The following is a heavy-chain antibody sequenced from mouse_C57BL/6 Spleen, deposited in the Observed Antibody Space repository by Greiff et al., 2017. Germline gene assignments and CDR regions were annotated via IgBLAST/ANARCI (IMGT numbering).Heavy chain of an antibody. CDR2: IYPGGGYT. J-gene: IGHJ1*03. Sequence: VKLQESGAELVRPGTSVTMSCKSSGYTFPHYWLGWAQQRPGHGLALICYIYPGGGYTNYNEKFKGKATLTADKSSSTAYMQFSSLTSEDSAIYYCASKRYGNYEVWGTGTTVTVSS. D-gene: IGHD2-10*02. CDR3: ASKRYGNYEV. CDR1: GYTFPHYW. V-gene: IGHV1-63*01.